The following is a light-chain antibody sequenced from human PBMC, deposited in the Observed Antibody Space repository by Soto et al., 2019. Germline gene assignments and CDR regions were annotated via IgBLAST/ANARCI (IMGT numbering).Light chain of an antibody. CDR2: GNS. V-gene: IGLV1-40*01. J-gene: IGLJ3*02. Sequence: QSVLTQPPSVSGAPGQRVTISCTGSSSNIGAGYDVHWYQRLPGTAPKLLIYGNSNRPSGVPDRFSGSKSGTSASLAITGLQAEDEADYYCQSYDNSLSGFWVFGGGTQLTVL. CDR1: SSNIGAGYD. CDR3: QSYDNSLSGFWV.